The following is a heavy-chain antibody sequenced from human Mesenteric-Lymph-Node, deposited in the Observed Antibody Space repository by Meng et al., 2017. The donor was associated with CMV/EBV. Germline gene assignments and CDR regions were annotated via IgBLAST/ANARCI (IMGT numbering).Heavy chain of an antibody. V-gene: IGHV3-74*01. Sequence: GESLKIPCAGSGFTFSSCWMHWVRQAPGKGLVWVSRFNSDGSSTSYADSVKGRFTISRDNAKNTLYLQMNSLRAEDTAVYYCVRDFDIAARTFEYWGQGTLVTVSS. D-gene: IGHD6-6*01. J-gene: IGHJ4*02. CDR2: FNSDGSST. CDR3: VRDFDIAARTFEY. CDR1: GFTFSSCW.